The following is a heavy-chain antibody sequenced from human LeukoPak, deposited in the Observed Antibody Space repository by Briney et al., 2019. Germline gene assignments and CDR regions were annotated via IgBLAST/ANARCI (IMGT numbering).Heavy chain of an antibody. Sequence: PSETLSLTCTVSGGSISSSSYYWGWIRQPPGKGLEWIGSIYYSGSTYYNPSLKSRVTISVDTSKNQFSLKLSSVTAADTAVYYRAMIVLRYFDWLLRPDWYFDLWGRGTLVTVSS. CDR2: IYYSGST. V-gene: IGHV4-39*01. CDR1: GGSISSSSYY. D-gene: IGHD3-9*01. J-gene: IGHJ2*01. CDR3: AMIVLRYFDWLLRPDWYFDL.